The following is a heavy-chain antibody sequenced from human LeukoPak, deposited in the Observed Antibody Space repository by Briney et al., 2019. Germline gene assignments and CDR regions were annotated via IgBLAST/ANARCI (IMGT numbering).Heavy chain of an antibody. J-gene: IGHJ4*02. Sequence: SETLSLTCTVSGGSISSYYWSWIRQPPGKGLEWIGYIYYSGSTNYNPSLKSRVTISVDTSKNQFSLKLSSVTAADTAVCYCARVEGDSSSWPSFDYWGQGTLVTVSS. D-gene: IGHD6-13*01. CDR2: IYYSGST. CDR3: ARVEGDSSSWPSFDY. CDR1: GGSISSYY. V-gene: IGHV4-59*01.